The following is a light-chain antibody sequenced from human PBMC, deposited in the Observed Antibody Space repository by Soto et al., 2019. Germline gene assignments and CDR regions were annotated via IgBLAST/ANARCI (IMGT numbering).Light chain of an antibody. V-gene: IGKV1-39*01. J-gene: IGKJ3*01. CDR3: QQSYSTPFT. CDR1: QSVSSY. CDR2: AAS. Sequence: DIQMTQSPSSLSASVGDRVTITCRASQSVSSYLSSYQQKPGKAPNLLIYAASSLQSGVLSRFSGSGSGTDFTLTIISLQPEDSATYYCQQSYSTPFTFGPGTKVDIK.